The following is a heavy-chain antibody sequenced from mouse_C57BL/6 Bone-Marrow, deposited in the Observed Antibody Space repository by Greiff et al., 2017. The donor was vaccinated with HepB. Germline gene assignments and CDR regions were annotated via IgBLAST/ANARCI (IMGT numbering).Heavy chain of an antibody. CDR2: ISSGSSTI. CDR1: GFTFSDYG. J-gene: IGHJ2*01. Sequence: EVQLQESGGGLVKPGGSLKLSCAASGFTFSDYGMHWVRQAPEKGLEWVAYISSGSSTIYYADTVKGRFTISRDNAKNTLFLQMTSLRSEDTAMYYCARRKLGYFDYWGQGTTLTVSS. CDR3: ARRKLGYFDY. D-gene: IGHD4-1*01. V-gene: IGHV5-17*01.